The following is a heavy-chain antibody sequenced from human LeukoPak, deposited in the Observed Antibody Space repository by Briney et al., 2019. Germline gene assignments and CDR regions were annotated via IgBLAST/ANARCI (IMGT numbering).Heavy chain of an antibody. D-gene: IGHD4-17*01. CDR2: IYYSGST. J-gene: IGHJ4*02. Sequence: SETLSLTCTVSGGSISSGGYYWSWLRQHPGKGLGWIGYIYYSGSTYYNPSLKSRVTISVDTSKNQFSLKLSSVTAADTAVYYCARGLIFGYGDSFAFDYWGQGTLVTVSS. CDR3: ARGLIFGYGDSFAFDY. CDR1: GGSISSGGYY. V-gene: IGHV4-31*03.